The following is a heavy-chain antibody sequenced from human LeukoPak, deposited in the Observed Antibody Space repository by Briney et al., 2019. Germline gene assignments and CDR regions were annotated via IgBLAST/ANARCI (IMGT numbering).Heavy chain of an antibody. CDR2: ISSSSSYI. V-gene: IGHV3-21*01. Sequence: KSGGSLRLSCAASGFTFSSYSMNWVRQAPGKGLEWVSSISSSSSYIYYADSVKGRFTISRDNAKNSLYLQMNSLRAEDTAVYYCAREMFGYCGGDCYFGGWGQGTLVTVSS. CDR3: AREMFGYCGGDCYFGG. J-gene: IGHJ4*02. D-gene: IGHD2-21*02. CDR1: GFTFSSYS.